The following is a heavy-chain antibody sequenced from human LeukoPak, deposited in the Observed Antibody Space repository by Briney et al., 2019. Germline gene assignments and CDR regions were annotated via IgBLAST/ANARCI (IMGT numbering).Heavy chain of an antibody. CDR3: ARPNYDSSGLTDY. CDR2: IYYSGST. Sequence: SETLSLTCTVSGGSISSSSYYWGWIRQPPGKGLEWTGSIYYSGSTYYNPSLKSRVTISVDTSKNQFSLKLSSVTAADTAVYYCARPNYDSSGLTDYWGQGTLVTVSS. V-gene: IGHV4-39*01. D-gene: IGHD3-22*01. CDR1: GGSISSSSYY. J-gene: IGHJ4*02.